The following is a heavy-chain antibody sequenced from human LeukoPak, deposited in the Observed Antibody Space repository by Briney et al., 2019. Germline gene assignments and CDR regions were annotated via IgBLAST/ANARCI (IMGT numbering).Heavy chain of an antibody. D-gene: IGHD1-14*01. Sequence: TSETLSLTCTVSGGSISSGSYYWSWIRQPAGRGLEWIGRIHTTGSANCNPSLKSRVTISVDTSKNQFSLMLTSVTAADTAVYYCAKGPATPESAAFDIWGQGTMVTVSS. CDR3: AKGPATPESAAFDI. CDR2: IHTTGSA. V-gene: IGHV4-61*02. CDR1: GGSISSGSYY. J-gene: IGHJ3*02.